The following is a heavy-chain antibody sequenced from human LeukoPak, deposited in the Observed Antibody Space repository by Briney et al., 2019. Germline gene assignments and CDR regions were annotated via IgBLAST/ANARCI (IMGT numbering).Heavy chain of an antibody. Sequence: GGSLRLSCAASGFTFSSYAMHWVRQAPGKGLEWVAVISYDGSNKYYADSVKGRFAISRDNSKNTLYLQMNSLRAEDTAVYYCARGDSSGWHRAEYFQHWGQGTLVTVSS. D-gene: IGHD6-19*01. V-gene: IGHV3-30*09. CDR2: ISYDGSNK. CDR1: GFTFSSYA. J-gene: IGHJ1*01. CDR3: ARGDSSGWHRAEYFQH.